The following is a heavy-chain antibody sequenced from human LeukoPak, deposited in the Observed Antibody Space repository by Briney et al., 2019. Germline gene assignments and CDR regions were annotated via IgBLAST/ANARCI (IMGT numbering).Heavy chain of an antibody. D-gene: IGHD3-10*01. V-gene: IGHV3-53*01. CDR1: GFTVSSNY. CDR3: ARGIRNELYSDS. Sequence: GGSLRLSCAASGFTVSSNYMSWVRQAPGKGLEWVSVIYSGGSTYYADSVKGRFTISRDNSKNTLYLQMNSLRVEDTAVYYCARGIRNELYSDSWGQGTLITVSS. J-gene: IGHJ4*02. CDR2: IYSGGST.